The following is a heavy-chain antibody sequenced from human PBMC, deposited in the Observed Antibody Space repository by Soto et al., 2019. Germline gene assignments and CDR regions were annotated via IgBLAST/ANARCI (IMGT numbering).Heavy chain of an antibody. CDR1: GFTFSSYA. V-gene: IGHV3-23*01. CDR2: ISGSGGST. J-gene: IGHJ4*02. D-gene: IGHD6-19*01. CDR3: ASISSGWYFDY. Sequence: EVQLLESGGGLVQPGGSLRLSCAASGFTFSSYAMNWVRQSPGKGLEWVSVISGSGGSTYYADSVKGRFTISRDNSNNTLYLQMNSLRADDTAVYYCASISSGWYFDYWGQGTLVTVSS.